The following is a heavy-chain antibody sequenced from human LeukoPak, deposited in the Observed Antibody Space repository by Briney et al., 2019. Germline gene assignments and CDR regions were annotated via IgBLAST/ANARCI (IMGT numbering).Heavy chain of an antibody. J-gene: IGHJ4*02. D-gene: IGHD3-10*01. CDR2: ISGSGGST. V-gene: IGHV3-23*01. CDR3: AIAENYFGSGSYPFDY. Sequence: GESLRLSCAASGFTFSNYAMNWVRQAPGKGLEWVSNISGSGGSTYYADSVKGRFTVSRDNSKNTLFLQMNSLRAVDTAVYYCAIAENYFGSGSYPFDYWGQGTLVTVSS. CDR1: GFTFSNYA.